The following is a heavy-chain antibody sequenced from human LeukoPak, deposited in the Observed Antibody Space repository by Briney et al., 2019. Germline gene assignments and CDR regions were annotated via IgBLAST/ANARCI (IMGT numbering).Heavy chain of an antibody. V-gene: IGHV4-30-4*01. D-gene: IGHD2/OR15-2a*01. J-gene: IGHJ3*02. CDR2: IYYSGST. Sequence: SETLSLTCTVSGGSISSGDYYWSWIRQPPGKGLEWIGYIYYSGSTYYNPSLKSRVTISVDTSKNQFSLKLSSVTAADTAVYYCARGYYGGPDAFDIWGQGTMVTVSS. CDR3: ARGYYGGPDAFDI. CDR1: GGSISSGDYY.